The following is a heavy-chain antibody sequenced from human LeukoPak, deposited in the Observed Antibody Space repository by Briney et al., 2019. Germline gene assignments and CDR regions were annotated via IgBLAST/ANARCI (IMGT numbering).Heavy chain of an antibody. V-gene: IGHV1-3*01. CDR2: INAGNGNT. CDR1: GYTFTSYA. Sequence: ASVKVSCKASGYTFTSYAMHWVRQAPGQRLEWMGWINAGNGNTKYSQKFQGRVTITRDTSASTAYMELSSLRSEDTAVYYCACQLGFGELLYHWGQGTLVTVSS. CDR3: ACQLGFGELLYH. J-gene: IGHJ5*02. D-gene: IGHD3-10*01.